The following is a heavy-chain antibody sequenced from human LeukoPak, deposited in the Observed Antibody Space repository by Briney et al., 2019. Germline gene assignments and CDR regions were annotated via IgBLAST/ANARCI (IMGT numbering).Heavy chain of an antibody. J-gene: IGHJ4*02. CDR1: GGSISSSSNY. Sequence: SETLSLTCTASGGSISSSSNYWGWVRQPPGKGLEWIGSIYNTGNTYYNPSLKSRVAISVDTSKNQFSLNLRSVTAADTAVYYCARHEEEDGYNAKTFDYWGQGTLVTVSS. V-gene: IGHV4-39*01. CDR3: ARHEEEDGYNAKTFDY. CDR2: IYNTGNT. D-gene: IGHD5-24*01.